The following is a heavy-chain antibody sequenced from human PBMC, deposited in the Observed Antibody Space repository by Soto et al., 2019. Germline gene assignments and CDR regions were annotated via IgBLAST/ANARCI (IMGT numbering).Heavy chain of an antibody. Sequence: GSLRLSCTASGFTFDIFTMHWVRQAPGKGLEWVAAISYDGSHQFYVDSVKGRFTISRDNSNNTLNMQMNGLRGDDTAVYFCAAEGLLRYFDLWG. D-gene: IGHD3-22*01. CDR1: GFTFDIFT. V-gene: IGHV3-30-3*01. J-gene: IGHJ4*01. CDR3: AAEGLLRYFDL. CDR2: ISYDGSHQ.